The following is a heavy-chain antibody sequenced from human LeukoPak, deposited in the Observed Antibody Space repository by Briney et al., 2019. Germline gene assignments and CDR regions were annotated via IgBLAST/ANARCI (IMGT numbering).Heavy chain of an antibody. J-gene: IGHJ4*02. CDR1: GGSISSYY. Sequence: SETLSLTCTVSGGSISSYYWSWIRQPPGKGLEWIGYIYYSGSTNYNPSLKSRVTISVDTSKNQFSLKLSSVTAADTAVYYCARLGSPGDYWGQGTLVTVSS. CDR2: IYYSGST. D-gene: IGHD1-26*01. CDR3: ARLGSPGDY. V-gene: IGHV4-59*08.